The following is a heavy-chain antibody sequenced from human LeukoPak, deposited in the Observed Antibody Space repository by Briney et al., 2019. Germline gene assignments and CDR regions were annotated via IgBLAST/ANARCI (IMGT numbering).Heavy chain of an antibody. CDR3: AKGRGYFDY. Sequence: PGGSLRLSCAASGFMFSNYWMSWVRQAPGKGLEWVANIKQDGSQKNYVDSVKGRFTISRDNAKTSLYLQMNSLRAEDTAVYYCAKGRGYFDYWGQGTLVTVSS. CDR1: GFMFSNYW. J-gene: IGHJ4*02. CDR2: IKQDGSQK. V-gene: IGHV3-7*03.